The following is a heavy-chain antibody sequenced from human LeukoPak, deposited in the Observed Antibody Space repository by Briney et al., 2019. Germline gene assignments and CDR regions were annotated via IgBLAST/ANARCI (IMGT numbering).Heavy chain of an antibody. D-gene: IGHD1-26*01. J-gene: IGHJ4*02. V-gene: IGHV4-38-2*02. CDR2: TYYSGNS. CDR3: ARLRSPGDFDY. CDR1: NFSVRSTFF. Sequence: SETLSLSCTVSNFSVRSTFFWAWLRPPPGKGLEWIGHTYYSGNSYYNPSLKSRVTISVDTSKNQFSLRLSSVTAADTAMYYCARLRSPGDFDYWGQGTLVTVSS.